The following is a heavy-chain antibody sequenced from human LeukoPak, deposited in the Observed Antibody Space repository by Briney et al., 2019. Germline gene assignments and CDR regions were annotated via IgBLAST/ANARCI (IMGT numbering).Heavy chain of an antibody. J-gene: IGHJ4*02. CDR3: ARGLYCYDSSGYLGFDY. CDR1: GFTFDDYG. CDR2: INWNGGST. D-gene: IGHD3-22*01. Sequence: GGSLRLSCAASGFTFDDYGMSWVRQAPGKGLEWVSGINWNGGSTGYADSVKGRFTISRDNAKNSLYLQMNSLRAEDTALYYCARGLYCYDSSGYLGFDYWGQGILVTVSS. V-gene: IGHV3-20*04.